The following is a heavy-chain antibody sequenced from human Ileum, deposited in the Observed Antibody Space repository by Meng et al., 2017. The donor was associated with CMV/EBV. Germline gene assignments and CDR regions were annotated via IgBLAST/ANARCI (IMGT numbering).Heavy chain of an antibody. D-gene: IGHD2/OR15-2a*01. V-gene: IGHV3-7*01. CDR2: IKQDGSGK. CDR1: GFTFSSCL. Sequence: GESLNISCAVSGFTFSSCLMIWVRQAPGKGLEWVANIKQDGSGKYYVDVVKGRFTISRDNAKNSLYLQMNSLSAEDTAVDYCARQDFVIVRAAFNWFDPWGQGTLVTVSS. CDR3: ARQDFVIVRAAFNWFDP. J-gene: IGHJ5*02.